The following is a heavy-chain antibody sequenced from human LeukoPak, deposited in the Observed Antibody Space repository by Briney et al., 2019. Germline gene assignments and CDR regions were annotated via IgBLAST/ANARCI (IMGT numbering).Heavy chain of an antibody. CDR1: GGSISSYY. V-gene: IGHV4-34*01. CDR3: ARRYMVRGVANWFDP. D-gene: IGHD3-10*01. J-gene: IGHJ5*02. CDR2: INHSGST. Sequence: SETLSLTCSVSGGSISSYYWNWIRQPPGKGLEWIGEINHSGSTNYNPSLKSRVTISVDTSKNQFSLKLSSVTAADTAVYYCARRYMVRGVANWFDPWGQGTLVTVSS.